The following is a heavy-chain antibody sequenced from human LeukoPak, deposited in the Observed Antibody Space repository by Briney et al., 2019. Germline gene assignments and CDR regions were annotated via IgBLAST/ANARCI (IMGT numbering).Heavy chain of an antibody. CDR2: ISGSGGST. V-gene: IGHV3-23*01. CDR1: RFTFSSYA. Sequence: GGSLRLSCSASRFTFSSYAMSWVRQAPAKGLEWVSAISGSGGSTYYADSVKGRFTISRDNSKNTLYLQMNSLRAEDTAVYYCAKDDGSGSYYPFDYWGQGTLVTVSS. CDR3: AKDDGSGSYYPFDY. D-gene: IGHD3-10*01. J-gene: IGHJ4*02.